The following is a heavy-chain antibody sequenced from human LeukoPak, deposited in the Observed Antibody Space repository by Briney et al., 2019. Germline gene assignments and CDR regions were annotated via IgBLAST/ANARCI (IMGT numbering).Heavy chain of an antibody. Sequence: GGSLRLSCAASEFTFSNYALHWVRQAPGKGLEWVANIKQDGSKKSYVDSVKGRFTISRDNAKNSLYLQMNSLRAEDTAIYYCTRVGYIDEGIDYWGQGTLVTVSS. CDR3: TRVGYIDEGIDY. CDR2: IKQDGSKK. CDR1: EFTFSNYA. V-gene: IGHV3-7*04. J-gene: IGHJ4*02. D-gene: IGHD5-24*01.